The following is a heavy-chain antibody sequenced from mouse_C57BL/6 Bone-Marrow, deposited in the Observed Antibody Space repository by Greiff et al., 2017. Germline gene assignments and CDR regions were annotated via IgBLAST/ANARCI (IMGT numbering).Heavy chain of an antibody. D-gene: IGHD3-2*02. CDR1: GYSFTDYN. V-gene: IGHV1-39*01. CDR3: ARKRQLRYYYAMDY. CDR2: INPNYGTT. J-gene: IGHJ4*01. Sequence: VQLKQSGPELVKPGASVKISCKASGYSFTDYNMNWVKQSNGKSLEWIGVINPNYGTTSYNQKFKGKATLTVDQSSSTAYMQLNSLTSEDSAVYYCARKRQLRYYYAMDYWGQGTSVTVSS.